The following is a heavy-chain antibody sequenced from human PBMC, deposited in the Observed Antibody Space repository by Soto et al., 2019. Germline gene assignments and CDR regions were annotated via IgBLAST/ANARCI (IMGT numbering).Heavy chain of an antibody. CDR1: AYTFTSSH. Sequence: QVQLVQSGAEVKMPGASVKVSCKAFAYTFTSSHIHWVRQAPGQGLEWMGMINPSGGGTSYTQKFQGRLTMTRDTSTCTVYMEVSSLRSEDTAVYYCARGYCSGGSCSFGLDYWGQGTLVTVSS. D-gene: IGHD2-15*01. J-gene: IGHJ4*02. CDR2: INPSGGGT. V-gene: IGHV1-46*01. CDR3: ARGYCSGGSCSFGLDY.